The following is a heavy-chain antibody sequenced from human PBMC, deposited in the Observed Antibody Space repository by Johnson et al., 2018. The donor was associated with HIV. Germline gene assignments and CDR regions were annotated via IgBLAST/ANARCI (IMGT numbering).Heavy chain of an antibody. J-gene: IGHJ3*02. CDR1: GFTFSTYA. D-gene: IGHD4-11*01. V-gene: IGHV3-30*04. CDR3: ARDNEVTNAFDI. Sequence: QVQLVESGGGVAQPGRSLRLSCPASGFTFSTYAVHWVRQAPGKGLAWVAVISYDGNTKYYEDSVKARFTISRDNSKKTLYLRMNSLRAEDTAVYYCARDNEVTNAFDIWGQGTMVTVSS. CDR2: ISYDGNTK.